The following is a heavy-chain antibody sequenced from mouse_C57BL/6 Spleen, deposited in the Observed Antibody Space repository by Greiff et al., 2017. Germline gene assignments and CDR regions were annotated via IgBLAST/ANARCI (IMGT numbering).Heavy chain of an antibody. J-gene: IGHJ3*01. CDR1: GYTFTSYW. V-gene: IGHV1-59*01. Sequence: VQLQQPGAELVRPGTSVKLSCKASGYTFTSYWMHWVKQRPGQGLEWIGVIDPSDSYTNYNQKFKGKATLTVDTSSSTAYMQLSSLTSEDSAVYYWASHFAWFAYWGQGTLVTVSA. CDR3: ASHFAWFAY. CDR2: IDPSDSYT.